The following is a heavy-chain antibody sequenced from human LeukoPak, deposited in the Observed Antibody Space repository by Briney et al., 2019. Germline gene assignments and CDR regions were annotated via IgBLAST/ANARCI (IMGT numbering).Heavy chain of an antibody. J-gene: IGHJ4*02. CDR2: INDRGSTI. Sequence: PGGSLRLSCAAAGLTFGNFEMEWDRQAPGKGLEWISYINDRGSTIYYAVSVKGRFTISRDNAKQSLYLQRNSLRAEDTAVYYCAVDRGIGWSLDWGQRTLVTVSS. CDR1: GLTFGNFE. D-gene: IGHD3-9*01. CDR3: AVDRGIGWSLD. V-gene: IGHV3-48*03.